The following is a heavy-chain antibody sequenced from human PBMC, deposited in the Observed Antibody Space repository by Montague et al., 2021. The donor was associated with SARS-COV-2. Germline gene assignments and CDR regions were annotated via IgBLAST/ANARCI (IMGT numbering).Heavy chain of an antibody. J-gene: IGHJ4*02. CDR2: TYYRSKWYS. CDR1: GDSVSSNSVA. CDR3: VRYSGWFYFDF. V-gene: IGHV6-1*01. Sequence: CAISGDSVSSNSVAWRWIMQSPSRGLEWLGRTYYRSKWYSDYAPPVRGRLTVNPDASKNEFSPELNYVTPEDTAVYYCVRYSGWFYFDFWGQGTLVTVSS. D-gene: IGHD6-19*01.